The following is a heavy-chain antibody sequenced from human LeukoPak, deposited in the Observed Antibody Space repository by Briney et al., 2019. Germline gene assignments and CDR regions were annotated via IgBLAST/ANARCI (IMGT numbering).Heavy chain of an antibody. J-gene: IGHJ5*02. V-gene: IGHV1-69*05. Sequence: SVKVSCKASGGTFSSYAISWVRQAPGQGLEWMGGIIPIFGTANYAQKFQGRVTITTDESTSTAYMELSSLRSEDTAVYYCARWDYSNYDWFDPWGQGTLVTVSS. D-gene: IGHD4-11*01. CDR1: GGTFSSYA. CDR2: IIPIFGTA. CDR3: ARWDYSNYDWFDP.